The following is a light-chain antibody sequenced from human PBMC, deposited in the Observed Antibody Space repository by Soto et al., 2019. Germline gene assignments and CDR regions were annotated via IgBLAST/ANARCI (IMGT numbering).Light chain of an antibody. CDR1: TGAVTSGHY. CDR3: LLSDRGALDV. V-gene: IGLV7-46*01. J-gene: IGLJ1*01. CDR2: DTS. Sequence: QAVVTQEPSLTVSPGGTVTLTCGSSTGAVTSGHYPYWFQQKPGQAPRTLIYDTSNKHSWTPARFSGSLLGGKAALTLSGAQPEDEAEYYCLLSDRGALDVVGNGTKVTVL.